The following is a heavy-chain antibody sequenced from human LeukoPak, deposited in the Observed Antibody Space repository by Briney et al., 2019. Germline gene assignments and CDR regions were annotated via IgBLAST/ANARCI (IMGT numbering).Heavy chain of an antibody. V-gene: IGHV4-34*01. J-gene: IGHJ5*02. CDR3: ARGITMVQGVIRWFDP. CDR2: INHSGST. D-gene: IGHD3-10*01. Sequence: SETLSLTCAVYGGSFSGYYWSWIRQPPGKGLEWIGEINHSGSTNYNPSLKSRVTISVDTSKNQFSLKLSSVTAADTAVYYCARGITMVQGVIRWFDPWGQGILVTVSS. CDR1: GGSFSGYY.